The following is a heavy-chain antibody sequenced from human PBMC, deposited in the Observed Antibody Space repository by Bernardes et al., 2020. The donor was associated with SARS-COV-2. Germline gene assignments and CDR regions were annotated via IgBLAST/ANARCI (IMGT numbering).Heavy chain of an antibody. J-gene: IGHJ6*02. CDR1: GYTFTSYG. CDR2: ISGDEGNT. V-gene: IGHV1-18*01. Sequence: ASVKVSCKASGYTFTSYGISWVRQAPGQGLEWMGWISGDEGNTNYAHKFHGRVTMTTDTSTSTAHMELRSLRSDDTAVYYCARGGGYSNTWDKSFHYGMDVWGQGTTVTVSS. CDR3: ARGGGYSNTWDKSFHYGMDV. D-gene: IGHD4-4*01.